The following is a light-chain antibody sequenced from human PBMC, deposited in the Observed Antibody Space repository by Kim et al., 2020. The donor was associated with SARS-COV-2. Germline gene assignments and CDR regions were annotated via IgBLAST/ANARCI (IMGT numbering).Light chain of an antibody. CDR2: KAS. J-gene: IGKJ1*01. CDR1: QSISSW. V-gene: IGKV1-5*03. CDR3: QQYNSYSPRT. Sequence: SVGDRVTITCRASQSISSWLAWYQQKPGKAPKLLIYKASSLESGVPSRFSGSGSGTEFTLTISSLQPDDIATYYCQQYNSYSPRTFGQGTKVDIK.